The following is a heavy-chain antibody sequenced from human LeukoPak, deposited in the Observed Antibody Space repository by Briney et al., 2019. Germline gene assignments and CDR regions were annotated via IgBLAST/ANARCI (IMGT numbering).Heavy chain of an antibody. D-gene: IGHD6-6*01. CDR2: ISAYNGNT. Sequence: GASVKVSCKASGYSFTTYGISWVRQAPGQGLEWRGWISAYNGNTNYAQKLQGRVTMTTDTSTSTAYMEWRSLRYDDPAVYYCARDMIAARPNWFDPWGQGTLVTVSS. V-gene: IGHV1-18*01. CDR3: ARDMIAARPNWFDP. CDR1: GYSFTTYG. J-gene: IGHJ5*02.